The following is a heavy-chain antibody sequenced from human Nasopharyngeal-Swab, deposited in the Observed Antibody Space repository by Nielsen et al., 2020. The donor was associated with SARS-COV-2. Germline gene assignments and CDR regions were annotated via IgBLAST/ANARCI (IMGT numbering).Heavy chain of an antibody. CDR1: GGSVSSGSYY. V-gene: IGHV4-61*01. CDR3: ARETYYYGSGSYRAFDY. Sequence: SETLSLTCTVSGGSVSSGSYYWRWLRQPPGKGLEWIGYIYYSGSTNYNPSLKSRVTISVDTSKNQFSLKLSSVTAADTAVYYCARETYYYGSGSYRAFDYWGQGTLVTVSS. D-gene: IGHD3-10*01. J-gene: IGHJ4*02. CDR2: IYYSGST.